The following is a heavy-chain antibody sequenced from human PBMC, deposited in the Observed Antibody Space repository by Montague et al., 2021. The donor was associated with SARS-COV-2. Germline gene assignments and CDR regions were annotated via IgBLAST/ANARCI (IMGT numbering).Heavy chain of an antibody. CDR1: GFSLSTSGMC. D-gene: IGHD7-27*01. J-gene: IGHJ4*02. CDR2: IDWDDDK. CDR3: ARDWGCTHSDY. Sequence: PALVKPTQTLTLTCTFSGFSLSTSGMCVSWIRQPPGKALEWLARIDWDDDKYYSTSLKTRPTISKDTSKSQVVLTMTNMDPVDTATYYCARDWGCTHSDYWGQGTLVTVSS. V-gene: IGHV2-70*11.